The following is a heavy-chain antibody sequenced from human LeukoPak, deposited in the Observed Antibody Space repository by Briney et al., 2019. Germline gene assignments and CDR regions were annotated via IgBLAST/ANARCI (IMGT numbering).Heavy chain of an antibody. CDR3: VRHLGSTSWFDP. Sequence: SETLSLTCSVSGGSISTTNSYWGWIRQPPGKGLEWIAYIYYSGSTYYNPSLKSRVTISVDTSNNQFSLKLSSVTAADTAVYYCVRHLGSTSWFDPWGQGTLVTVSS. D-gene: IGHD2-2*01. J-gene: IGHJ5*02. V-gene: IGHV4-39*01. CDR2: IYYSGST. CDR1: GGSISTTNSY.